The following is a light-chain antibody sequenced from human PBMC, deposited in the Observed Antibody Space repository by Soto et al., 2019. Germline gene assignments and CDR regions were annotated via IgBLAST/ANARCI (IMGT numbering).Light chain of an antibody. CDR2: GES. CDR1: QSVSSN. CDR3: HKYDNWPKT. Sequence: EVVLTQSPATMSVSPGERATLSCRASQSVSSNLAWYQQKTGQAPRIIIYGESTRATGIPARLSGSGSGTELNLTISRLQSEDFAVYYCHKYDNWPKTCGQGTRLEIK. V-gene: IGKV3-15*01. J-gene: IGKJ5*01.